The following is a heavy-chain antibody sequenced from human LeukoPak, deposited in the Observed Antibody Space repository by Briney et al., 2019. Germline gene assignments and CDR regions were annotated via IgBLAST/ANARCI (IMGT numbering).Heavy chain of an antibody. D-gene: IGHD2-2*01. V-gene: IGHV1-69*05. CDR2: IIPIFGTT. J-gene: IGHJ4*02. CDR3: AREANPGVVPVSFDY. CDR1: GGTFSSYA. Sequence: GASVKVSCKASGGTFSSYAISWVRQAPGQGLEWMGGIIPIFGTTNYAQKFQGRVTITTDESTSTAYMELSSLRSEDTAVYYCAREANPGVVPVSFDYWGQGTLVTVSS.